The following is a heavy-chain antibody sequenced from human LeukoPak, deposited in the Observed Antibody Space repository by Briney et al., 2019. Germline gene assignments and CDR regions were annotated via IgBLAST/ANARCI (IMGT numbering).Heavy chain of an antibody. CDR3: ARDKIVGASKFDY. CDR1: GFTFSNYW. V-gene: IGHV3-7*01. Sequence: GGSLRLSCAVSGFTFSNYWMSWVRQAPGKGLEWVAHIKQDESEKYYVDSVKGRFTISRDNAKNSLYLQMNSLRAEDTAIYYCARDKIVGASKFDYWGQGTLDTVSS. D-gene: IGHD1-26*01. CDR2: IKQDESEK. J-gene: IGHJ4*02.